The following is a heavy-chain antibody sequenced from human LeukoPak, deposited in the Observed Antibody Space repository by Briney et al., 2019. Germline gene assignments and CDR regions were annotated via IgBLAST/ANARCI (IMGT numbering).Heavy chain of an antibody. CDR1: GFTFSSYG. D-gene: IGHD4/OR15-4a*01. Sequence: GGSLRLSCAASGFTFSSYGMSWVRQAPGKGLEWVSAISGSGGSTYYADSVKGRFTISRDNSKNTLYLQMNSLRTEDTAVYYCAKGVARFGYGALLDYWGQGTLVTVSS. V-gene: IGHV3-23*01. CDR2: ISGSGGST. J-gene: IGHJ4*02. CDR3: AKGVARFGYGALLDY.